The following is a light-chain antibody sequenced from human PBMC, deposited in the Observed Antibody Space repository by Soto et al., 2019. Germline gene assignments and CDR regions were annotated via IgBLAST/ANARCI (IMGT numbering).Light chain of an antibody. CDR2: GVS. CDR3: NSYTTTSTVV. J-gene: IGLJ3*02. Sequence: QPALTQPASVSGSPGQSITISCTGTSSDVGTYNYVSWYQQHPGKAPKLMIYGVSNRPSGIPNRFSGSKSGNTASLTISGLQAEDEADYYCNSYTTTSTVVFGGGTKLTVL. CDR1: SSDVGTYNY. V-gene: IGLV2-14*01.